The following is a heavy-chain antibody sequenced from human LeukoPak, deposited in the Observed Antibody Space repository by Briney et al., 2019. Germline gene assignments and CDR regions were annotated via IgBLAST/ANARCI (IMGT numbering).Heavy chain of an antibody. J-gene: IGHJ4*02. D-gene: IGHD2-2*01. CDR3: AKAFHYCSSTSSYFDY. CDR1: GFTFSSYA. CDR2: ISGSGGST. V-gene: IGHV3-23*01. Sequence: GGSLRLSCAASGFTFSSYAMSWVRHAPGNGLKRVSAISGSGGSTYYADSVKGRFTISRHNSKNTLYLQMNSLRAEDTAVYDCAKAFHYCSSTSSYFDYWGQGTLVTVSS.